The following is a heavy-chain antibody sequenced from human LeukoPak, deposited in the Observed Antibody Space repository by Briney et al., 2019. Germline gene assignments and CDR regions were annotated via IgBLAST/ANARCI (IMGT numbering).Heavy chain of an antibody. CDR1: GFTFSSYA. CDR3: AKLYYDFWSGYWY. D-gene: IGHD3-3*01. J-gene: IGHJ4*02. Sequence: PGGSLRLSCAASGFTFSSYAMSWVRQAPGKGLEWVSAISGSGGSTYYADSVKGRFTISRDNSQTTLYLQMNSLRAEHTAVYYCAKLYYDFWSGYWYWGQGTLVTVSS. V-gene: IGHV3-23*01. CDR2: ISGSGGST.